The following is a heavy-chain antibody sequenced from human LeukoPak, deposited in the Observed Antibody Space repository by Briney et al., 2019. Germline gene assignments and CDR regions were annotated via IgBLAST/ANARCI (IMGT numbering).Heavy chain of an antibody. V-gene: IGHV3-73*01. CDR3: TRSIAVAGTEAGELYPFDY. CDR1: GFTFSGSA. Sequence: GGSLRLSCAASGFTFSGSAMHWVRQASGKGLEWVGRIRSKANSYATAYAASVKGRFTISRDDSKNTAYLQMNSLKTEDTAVYYCTRSIAVAGTEAGELYPFDYWGQGTLVTVSS. J-gene: IGHJ4*02. D-gene: IGHD6-19*01. CDR2: IRSKANSYAT.